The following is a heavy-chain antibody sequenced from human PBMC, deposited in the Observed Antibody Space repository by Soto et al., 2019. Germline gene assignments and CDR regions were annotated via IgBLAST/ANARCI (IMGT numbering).Heavy chain of an antibody. CDR1: GYTFTVYY. Sequence: QVQLVQSGAEVKKPGASVKVSCEASGYTFTVYYIHWVRQAPGQGLEWMGWINPNRGVTNYAQKFQGRGTMTRDTSISTAYMEPSRLRSDDTAVYYCVGSPPWSRGAFDIWGQGTMVTVSS. J-gene: IGHJ3*02. CDR3: VGSPPWSRGAFDI. V-gene: IGHV1-2*02. D-gene: IGHD3-10*01. CDR2: INPNRGVT.